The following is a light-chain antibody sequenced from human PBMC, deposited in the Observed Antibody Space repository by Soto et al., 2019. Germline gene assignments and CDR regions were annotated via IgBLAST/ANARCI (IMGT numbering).Light chain of an antibody. J-gene: IGKJ2*01. Sequence: EIAMTQSPATLSVSPGERATLSCRASQSISTELAWYQQIPGQPPRLLIYSASTRATGVPARFTGSGSGSEFTLTISGLQSEDFAIYYCQQGHNWPLTFGQGTRL. V-gene: IGKV3-15*01. CDR1: QSISTE. CDR2: SAS. CDR3: QQGHNWPLT.